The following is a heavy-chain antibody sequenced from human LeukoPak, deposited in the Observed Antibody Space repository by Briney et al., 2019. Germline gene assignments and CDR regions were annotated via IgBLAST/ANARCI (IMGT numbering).Heavy chain of an antibody. CDR3: IRGGIQVSGIDAFDI. CDR2: IGIAGDT. D-gene: IGHD5/OR15-5a*01. Sequence: PGGSLRLSCAASGFTFSSYDMHWFRQAPGRGLEWVSAIGIAGDTYYPDSVKGRFTISRENAKNSMYLQMNSLKDGDTAVYYCIRGGIQVSGIDAFDIWGQGTMVTVSS. J-gene: IGHJ3*02. V-gene: IGHV3-13*01. CDR1: GFTFSSYD.